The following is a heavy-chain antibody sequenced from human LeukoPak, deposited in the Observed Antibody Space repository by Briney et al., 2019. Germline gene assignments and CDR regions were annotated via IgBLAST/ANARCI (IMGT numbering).Heavy chain of an antibody. Sequence: SETLSLTCTVSGGSISSSSYYWGWIRQPPGKGLEWIGNIYYSGSTYYSPSLKSRVTISVDTSKNRFSLKLSSVTAADTAVYYCARPVPSRLGWFDPWGQGTLVTVSS. D-gene: IGHD1-1*01. CDR1: GGSISSSSYY. CDR3: ARPVPSRLGWFDP. J-gene: IGHJ5*02. V-gene: IGHV4-39*01. CDR2: IYYSGST.